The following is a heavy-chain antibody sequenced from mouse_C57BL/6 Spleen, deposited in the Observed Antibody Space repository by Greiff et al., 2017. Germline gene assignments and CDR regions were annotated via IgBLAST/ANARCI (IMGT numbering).Heavy chain of an antibody. J-gene: IGHJ1*03. CDR2: LYPGSGST. CDR1: GYTFTSYW. V-gene: IGHV1-55*01. Sequence: VQLQQPGAELVKPGASVKMSCKASGYTFTSYWITWVKQRPGHGLAWIGDLYPGSGSTNYNEKFKSKATLTVDTSSSTAYMQLSSLTSEDSAVYYCARGPNYYGSSHWYFDVWGTGTTVTVSS. CDR3: ARGPNYYGSSHWYFDV. D-gene: IGHD1-1*01.